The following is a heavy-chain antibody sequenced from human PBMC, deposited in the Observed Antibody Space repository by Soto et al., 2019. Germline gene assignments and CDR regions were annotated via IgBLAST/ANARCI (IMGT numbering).Heavy chain of an antibody. Sequence: ASVKVSCKASGYTFTSYYMHWVRQAPGQGLEWMGIINPSGGSTSYAQKFQGRVTMTRDTSTSTVYMELSSLRSEDTAVYYCARETERSYIEEYYYYMDVWGKGTTVTVSS. CDR1: GYTFTSYY. CDR3: ARETERSYIEEYYYYMDV. CDR2: INPSGGST. D-gene: IGHD5-12*01. J-gene: IGHJ6*03. V-gene: IGHV1-46*03.